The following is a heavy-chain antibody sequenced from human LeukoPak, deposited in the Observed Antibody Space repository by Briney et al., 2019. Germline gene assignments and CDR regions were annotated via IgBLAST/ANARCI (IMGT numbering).Heavy chain of an antibody. Sequence: GSLRLSCAASGFPFDNYAMTWVRQAPGKGLEWVSTINAGGYGTYYADSVKGRFTISRDNSKNTLYLQMNSLRAEDTAVYYCARDLKTGNYYDSSGLFDYWGQGTLVTVSS. V-gene: IGHV3-23*01. J-gene: IGHJ4*02. CDR1: GFPFDNYA. CDR3: ARDLKTGNYYDSSGLFDY. CDR2: INAGGYGT. D-gene: IGHD3-22*01.